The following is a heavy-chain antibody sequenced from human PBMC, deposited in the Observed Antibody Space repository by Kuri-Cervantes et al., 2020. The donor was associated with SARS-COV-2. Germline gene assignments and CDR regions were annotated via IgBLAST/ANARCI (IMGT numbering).Heavy chain of an antibody. D-gene: IGHD7-27*01. J-gene: IGHJ4*02. CDR2: IYYSGST. Sequence: SETLSLTCTVSGGSISSYYWGWIRQPPGKGLEWIGSIYYSGSTYYNPSLKSRVTISVDTSKNQFSLKLSSVTAADTAVYYCARGGNWAPIDYWGQGTLVTVSS. CDR1: GGSISSYY. CDR3: ARGGNWAPIDY. V-gene: IGHV4-39*01.